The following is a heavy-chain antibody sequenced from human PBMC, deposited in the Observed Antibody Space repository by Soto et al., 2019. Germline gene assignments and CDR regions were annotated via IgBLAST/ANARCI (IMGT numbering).Heavy chain of an antibody. Sequence: PGESLKISCKGSGYSFNRFWINWVRQKPGKGLEWIGRIDPSDSYTDYSPSFQGHVTISVDKSANTAYLQWNSLKTSDTAMYYCARLAIMPTKLLDYWGQGTQVTVSS. J-gene: IGHJ4*02. D-gene: IGHD5-12*01. CDR3: ARLAIMPTKLLDY. V-gene: IGHV5-10-1*01. CDR1: GYSFNRFW. CDR2: IDPSDSYT.